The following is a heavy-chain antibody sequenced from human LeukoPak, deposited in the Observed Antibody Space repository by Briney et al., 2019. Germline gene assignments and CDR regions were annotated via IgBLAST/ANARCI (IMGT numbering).Heavy chain of an antibody. CDR2: INHSGST. D-gene: IGHD2-15*01. Sequence: LRLSCVVSGFTFSEHYMDWVRQAPGKGLEWIGEINHSGSTNYNPSLKSRVTLSVDTSKNQFSLKLSSVAAADTAVYYCARRELRRSSGGSCYGYWGQGTLVTVSS. CDR1: GFTFSEHY. CDR3: ARRELRRSSGGSCYGY. J-gene: IGHJ4*02. V-gene: IGHV4-34*01.